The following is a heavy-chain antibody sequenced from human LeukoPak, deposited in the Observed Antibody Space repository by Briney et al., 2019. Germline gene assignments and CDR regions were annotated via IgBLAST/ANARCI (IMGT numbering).Heavy chain of an antibody. V-gene: IGHV1-46*01. D-gene: IGHD3-22*01. CDR2: INPSGGST. J-gene: IGHJ6*02. Sequence: ASVKVSCKASGYTFTSYYMHWVRQAPGQGLEWMGIINPSGGSTSYAQKFQGRVTMIRDTSTSTVYMELSSLRSEDTAVYYCAREGYYDSSGYYSGVYYYGMDVWGQGTTVTVSS. CDR1: GYTFTSYY. CDR3: AREGYYDSSGYYSGVYYYGMDV.